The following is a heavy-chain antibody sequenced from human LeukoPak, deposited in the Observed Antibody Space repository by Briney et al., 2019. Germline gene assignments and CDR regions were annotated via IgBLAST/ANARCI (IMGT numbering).Heavy chain of an antibody. D-gene: IGHD5-12*01. CDR1: GGSIRSARHY. V-gene: IGHV4-39*07. CDR2: VYYSGST. Sequence: SETLSLTCSVSGGSIRSARHYWGWIRQPPGKGLEWIGSVYYSGSTYYSPSLKSRVTISADTSNNQFSLKLNSVTAADTAVYFCARGPREGAGYDFDYYMDVWGKGTTVTVSS. CDR3: ARGPREGAGYDFDYYMDV. J-gene: IGHJ6*03.